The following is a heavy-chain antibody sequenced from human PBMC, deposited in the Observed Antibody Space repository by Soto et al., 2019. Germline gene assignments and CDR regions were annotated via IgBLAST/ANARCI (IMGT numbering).Heavy chain of an antibody. V-gene: IGHV4-34*01. CDR1: VGSFSGYY. J-gene: IGHJ6*01. CDR3: VHATPYYYYYGMDV. CDR2: INHSGST. Sequence: SEILSLACAFYVGSFSGYYWGWIRQPPGKGLEWIGEINHSGSTNYNPSLKSRVTISVDTSKNQFSLKLSSVTAADTAVYYCVHATPYYYYYGMDVWGQGTTVTVSS.